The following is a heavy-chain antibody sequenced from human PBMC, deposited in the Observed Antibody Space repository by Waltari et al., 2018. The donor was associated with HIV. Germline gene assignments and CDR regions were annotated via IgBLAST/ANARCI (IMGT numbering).Heavy chain of an antibody. Sequence: EVHLAESGGGLVQPGRSLRISCVLSGLTGKTSVLTWVRQAPGKGLQWVSSIGGNDESTHYADSVRGRFTISRDDSHNTLSLQMDSLTINDTAVYYCAKEAAVSAGPLDSWGQGVVVIVSS. CDR2: IGGNDEST. CDR3: AKEAAVSAGPLDS. D-gene: IGHD6-19*01. J-gene: IGHJ4*02. V-gene: IGHV3-23*04. CDR1: GLTGKTSV.